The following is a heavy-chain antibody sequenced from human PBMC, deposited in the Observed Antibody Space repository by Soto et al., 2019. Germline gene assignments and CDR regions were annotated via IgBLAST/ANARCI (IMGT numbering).Heavy chain of an antibody. CDR1: GGSITSSSHF. D-gene: IGHD6-25*01. Sequence: SETLSLTCTASGGSITSSSHFWGWVRQPPGKGLEWIGTIYFTGNTYYTPSLKSRLTMSIDTSKNELSLRLNSVTAADTAVYYCAGQTFTIAAASYGRSNWFDPWGPGTLVTVSS. CDR2: IYFTGNT. V-gene: IGHV4-39*01. J-gene: IGHJ5*02. CDR3: AGQTFTIAAASYGRSNWFDP.